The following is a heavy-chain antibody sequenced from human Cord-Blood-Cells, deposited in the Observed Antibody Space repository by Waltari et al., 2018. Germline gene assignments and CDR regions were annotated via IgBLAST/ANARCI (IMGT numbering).Heavy chain of an antibody. CDR2: INHSGST. D-gene: IGHD4-4*01. V-gene: IGHV4-34*01. Sequence: QVQLQQWGAGLLKPSETLSLTCAVYGGSFSGYYWSWIRQPPGKGLEWIGEINHSGSTNYNLSLKSRVTISVDTSKNQFSLKLSSVTAADTAVYYCARGNSNYFDYWGQGTLVTVSS. CDR1: GGSFSGYY. J-gene: IGHJ4*02. CDR3: ARGNSNYFDY.